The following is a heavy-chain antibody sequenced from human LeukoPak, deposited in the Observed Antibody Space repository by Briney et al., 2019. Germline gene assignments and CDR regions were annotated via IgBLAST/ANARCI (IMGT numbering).Heavy chain of an antibody. CDR3: GRNRGSGSSIDY. Sequence: ASVKVSCKASGYTFTSYGISWVRQAPGQGLEWMGWILAYNANTNYAQKFQGRVTLTTDTSTSTAYMELRSLRSDDTAVYYWGRNRGSGSSIDYGGQGTLVTVSS. J-gene: IGHJ4*02. D-gene: IGHD3-10*01. V-gene: IGHV1-18*01. CDR2: ILAYNANT. CDR1: GYTFTSYG.